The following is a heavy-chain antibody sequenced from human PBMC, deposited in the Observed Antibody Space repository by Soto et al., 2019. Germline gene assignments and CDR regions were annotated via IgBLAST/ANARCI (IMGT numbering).Heavy chain of an antibody. D-gene: IGHD3-9*01. CDR1: GFTFSSYG. V-gene: IGHV3-30*03. J-gene: IGHJ4*02. CDR3: ARDDILTVYFPFDY. CDR2: ISYDGSNK. Sequence: QVQLVESGGGVVQPGRSLRLSCAASGFTFSSYGMHWVRQAPGKGLEWVAVISYDGSNKYYADSVKGRFTISRDNSKNTLYLQMNSLSAEDTTVYSCARDDILTVYFPFDYWGQGTLVTVSS.